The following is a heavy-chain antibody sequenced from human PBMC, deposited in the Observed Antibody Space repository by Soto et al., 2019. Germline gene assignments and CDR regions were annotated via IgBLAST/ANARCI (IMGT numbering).Heavy chain of an antibody. J-gene: IGHJ4*02. CDR1: GFTFSDYA. CDR3: AKPSGSGTYYNHLSPGHYFDS. CDR2: ISGSATHT. D-gene: IGHD3-10*01. Sequence: GGSLRLSCAASGFTFSDYAMSWVRQAPGKGLEWVSAISGSATHTLYADSAKGRFTISRDNSENTLYLQMNSLRAEDTAVYYCAKPSGSGTYYNHLSPGHYFDSWGQGILVTVSS. V-gene: IGHV3-23*01.